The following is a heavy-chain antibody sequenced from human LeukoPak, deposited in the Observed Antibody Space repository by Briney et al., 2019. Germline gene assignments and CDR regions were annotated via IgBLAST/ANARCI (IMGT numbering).Heavy chain of an antibody. CDR1: GYNFATNW. CDR3: ARRAVAPPDNWFDT. CDR2: IYPSDSHT. V-gene: IGHV5-51*01. D-gene: IGHD1-14*01. J-gene: IGHJ5*02. Sequence: GESLKISCAISGYNFATNWIAWVRQMPGKGLEYMGIIYPSDSHTRYSPSFQGQVTISADESLRTAYLQWTSLKVSDTAMYYCARRAVAPPDNWFDTWGQGTLVTVFS.